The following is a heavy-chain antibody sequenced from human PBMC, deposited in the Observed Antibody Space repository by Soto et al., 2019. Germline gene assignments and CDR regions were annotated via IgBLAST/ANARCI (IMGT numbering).Heavy chain of an antibody. CDR3: ARGGVSTRTFDY. J-gene: IGHJ4*02. CDR1: GYNFAGYW. D-gene: IGHD3-3*01. Sequence: GESVKISCKGSGYNFAGYWIAWVRQMPGKGLELMGIIYPSDSDTRYRPSFQGQVTISADKSISSAYLQWSSLRASDTAMYYCARGGVSTRTFDYWGQGTPVTVSS. V-gene: IGHV5-51*01. CDR2: IYPSDSDT.